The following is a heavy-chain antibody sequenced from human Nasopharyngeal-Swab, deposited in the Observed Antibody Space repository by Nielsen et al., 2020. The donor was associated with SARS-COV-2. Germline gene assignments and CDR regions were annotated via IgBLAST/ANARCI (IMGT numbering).Heavy chain of an antibody. CDR1: GYTFTDYY. V-gene: IGHV1-2*02. D-gene: IGHD3-16*01. CDR3: ARVGSYSYAYEDY. J-gene: IGHJ4*02. CDR2: INPNNGRT. Sequence: ASVKVSCKASGYTFTDYYIHWVRQAPGQGLEWMGWINPNNGRTDYEPRLQDRFTMTRDTSINTAHMDLTRLKSDDTAVYYCARVGSYSYAYEDYWGQGTLVTVSS.